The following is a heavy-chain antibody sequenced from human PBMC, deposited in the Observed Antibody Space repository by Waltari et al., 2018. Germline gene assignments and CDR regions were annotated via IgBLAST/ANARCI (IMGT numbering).Heavy chain of an antibody. Sequence: QVQLQQWGAGLFKPSETLSLTCAVYGGSFSGYYWSWIRQPPGKGLEWIGEINHSGSTNYNPSLKSRVTISVDTSKNQFSLKLSSVTAADTAVYYCARSLYCSSTSCYLMAFDYWGQGTLVTVSS. D-gene: IGHD2-2*01. J-gene: IGHJ4*02. V-gene: IGHV4-34*01. CDR2: INHSGST. CDR1: GGSFSGYY. CDR3: ARSLYCSSTSCYLMAFDY.